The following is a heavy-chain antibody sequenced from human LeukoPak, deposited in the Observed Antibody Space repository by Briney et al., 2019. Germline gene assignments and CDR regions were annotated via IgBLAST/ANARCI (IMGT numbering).Heavy chain of an antibody. CDR3: AAAQLLWFGDTSWFDP. V-gene: IGHV1-58*01. J-gene: IGHJ5*02. Sequence: ASVKVSCKASGFTFTSSAVQWARQARGQRLEWIGWIVVGSGNTNYAQKFQERVTITRDMSTSTAYMELSSLRSEDTAVYYCAAAQLLWFGDTSWFDPWGQGTLVTVSS. CDR2: IVVGSGNT. CDR1: GFTFTSSA. D-gene: IGHD3-10*01.